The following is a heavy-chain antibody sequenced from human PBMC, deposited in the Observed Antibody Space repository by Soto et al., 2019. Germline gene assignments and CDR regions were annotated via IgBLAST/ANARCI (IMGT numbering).Heavy chain of an antibody. CDR1: GFPFSSYA. CDR2: ISYDGSYK. D-gene: IGHD2-2*01. J-gene: IGHJ4*02. V-gene: IGHV3-30*03. Sequence: QVQLVESGGGVVQPGRSLRLSCAASGFPFSSYAMHWVRQAPGKGLEWEAVISYDGSYKYFTDSVKGRFTISRDNSKNTLYLQMNSLRAEDTAVYHCARDSGGYCVATSCYAFDYWGQGTLVTVSS. CDR3: ARDSGGYCVATSCYAFDY.